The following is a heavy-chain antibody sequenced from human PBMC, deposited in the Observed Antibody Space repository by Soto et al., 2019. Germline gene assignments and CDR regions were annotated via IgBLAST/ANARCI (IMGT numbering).Heavy chain of an antibody. J-gene: IGHJ4*02. Sequence: QVQLVQSGADVKKPGSSVKVSCQASGVTFSSETLGWVRQAPGQGLEWVGGIIPLFGTASYAQKFQGRVTSTADASPSTVYMELSSLRSDDTAVYFCATELGENPAIPFDAGGQGTLVTVSS. D-gene: IGHD2-21*01. V-gene: IGHV1-69*01. CDR2: IIPLFGTA. CDR1: GVTFSSET. CDR3: ATELGENPAIPFDA.